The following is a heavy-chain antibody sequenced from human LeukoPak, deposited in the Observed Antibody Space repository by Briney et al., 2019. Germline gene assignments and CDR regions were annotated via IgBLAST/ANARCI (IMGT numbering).Heavy chain of an antibody. CDR2: INSVGSST. J-gene: IGHJ6*02. CDR3: ARDRREPLYCGGDCYPLGMDV. Sequence: GGSLRLSCAASGFTFSSYWMHWVRQAPGKGLVWVSRINSVGSSTSYADSVKGRFTISRDNAKNTLYLQMNSLRAEDTAVYYCARDRREPLYCGGDCYPLGMDVWGQGTTVTVSS. CDR1: GFTFSSYW. V-gene: IGHV3-74*01. D-gene: IGHD2-21*02.